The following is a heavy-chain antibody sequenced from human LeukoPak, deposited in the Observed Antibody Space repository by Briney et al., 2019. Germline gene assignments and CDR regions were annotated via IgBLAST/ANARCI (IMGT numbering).Heavy chain of an antibody. CDR1: GFTFSSYA. CDR2: ISGSGGST. Sequence: GGSLRLSCAASGFTFSSYAMSWVRQAPGKGLEWVSAISGSGGSTYYADSVKGRFTISRDNSKNTLYLQMNSLRAEDTAVYYCAKDLRHYYDSSGYYQYWGQGTLVTVSS. CDR3: AKDLRHYYDSSGYYQY. J-gene: IGHJ4*02. V-gene: IGHV3-23*01. D-gene: IGHD3-22*01.